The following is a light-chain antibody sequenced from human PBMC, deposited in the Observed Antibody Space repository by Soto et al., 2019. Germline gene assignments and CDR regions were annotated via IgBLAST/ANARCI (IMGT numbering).Light chain of an antibody. CDR3: QQYNYWPRT. CDR2: GAS. J-gene: IGKJ1*01. Sequence: IAMTQSPATLSVSLGESATLSCRASQSVSGNLAWYQQRPGQAPRLLISGASTRATGIPARFSGSGSGTEFTLTISSLQSEDFAVYYCQQYNYWPRTFGQGTKVEIK. V-gene: IGKV3-15*01. CDR1: QSVSGN.